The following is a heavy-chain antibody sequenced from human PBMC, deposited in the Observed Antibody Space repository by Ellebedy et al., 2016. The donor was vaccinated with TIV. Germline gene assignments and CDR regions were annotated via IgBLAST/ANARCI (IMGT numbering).Heavy chain of an antibody. V-gene: IGHV3-53*01. Sequence: GESLKISCAASGFTFSSYDMHWVRQAPGKGLEWVSVIYGGGTIRYADSVKGRFTISRDNSKNTVDLQMNSLRAEDTAVYYCARPTVPATICGACGMDVWGQGTTVIVSS. D-gene: IGHD2-2*01. CDR2: IYGGGTI. CDR3: ARPTVPATICGACGMDV. CDR1: GFTFSSYD. J-gene: IGHJ6*02.